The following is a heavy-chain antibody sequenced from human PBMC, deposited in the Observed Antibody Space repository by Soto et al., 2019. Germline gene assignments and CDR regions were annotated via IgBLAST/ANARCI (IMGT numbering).Heavy chain of an antibody. CDR2: INPNSGGT. CDR3: ARGRGVRYTSGYRHYFDY. D-gene: IGHD3-10*01. J-gene: IGHJ4*01. CDR1: GYTFTGYY. V-gene: IGHV1-2*04. Sequence: QVQLVQSGAEVKKPGASVKVSCKASGYTFTGYYMHWVRQAPGQGLEWRGWINPNSGGTNYGQKFQGWVTMPRDTPSSTAYMEARRLRSHDPAVEYCARGRGVRYTSGYRHYFDYWGPGPLGTVSS.